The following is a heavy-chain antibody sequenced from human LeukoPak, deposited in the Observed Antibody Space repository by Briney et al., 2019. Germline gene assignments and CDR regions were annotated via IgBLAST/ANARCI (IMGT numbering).Heavy chain of an antibody. J-gene: IGHJ4*02. CDR2: FDPEDGET. D-gene: IGHD6-19*01. V-gene: IGHV1-24*01. CDR1: GYTLTELS. CDR3: ARGHSSGRYYFDY. Sequence: ASVKVSCKVSGYTLTELSMHWVRQAPGKGLEWMGGFDPEDGETIYAQNFQGRVAMTEDTSTDTAYMELSSLRSEDTAVYYCARGHSSGRYYFDYWGQGTLVTVSS.